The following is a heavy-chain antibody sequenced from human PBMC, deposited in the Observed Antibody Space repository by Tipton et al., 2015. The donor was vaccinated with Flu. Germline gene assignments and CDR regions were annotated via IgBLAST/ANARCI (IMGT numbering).Heavy chain of an antibody. J-gene: IGHJ3*02. CDR2: INHSGST. D-gene: IGHD4-17*01. CDR3: ARGDYGDYDHEADGFDI. Sequence: TLSLTCAVYGGSFSGYYWSWIRQPPGKGLEWIGEINHSGSTNHNPSLKSRITISIDRSKNQFSLRLSSVTAADTAMYYCARGDYGDYDHEADGFDIWGQGTLVTVSA. CDR1: GGSFSGYY. V-gene: IGHV4-34*01.